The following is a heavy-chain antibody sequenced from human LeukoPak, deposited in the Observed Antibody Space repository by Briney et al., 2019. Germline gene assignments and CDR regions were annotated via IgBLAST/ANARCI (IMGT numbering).Heavy chain of an antibody. Sequence: ASVKVSCKASGYTFTSYGISWVRQAPGQGLEWMGWISAYNGNTNYAQKLQGRITMTTDTSTSTAYMELRSLRSDDTAVYYCARVIYYGSGSDYYYYYMDVWGKGTTVTVSS. CDR3: ARVIYYGSGSDYYYYYMDV. CDR2: ISAYNGNT. V-gene: IGHV1-18*01. D-gene: IGHD3-10*01. CDR1: GYTFTSYG. J-gene: IGHJ6*03.